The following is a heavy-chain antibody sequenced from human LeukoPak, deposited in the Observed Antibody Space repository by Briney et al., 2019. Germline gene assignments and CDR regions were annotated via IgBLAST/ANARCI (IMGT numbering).Heavy chain of an antibody. J-gene: IGHJ5*02. Sequence: PGKSLRLSCAASGFTFSNYGMHWVRQAPDKGLEWVAFIRYDGSNKYYADSVKGRFTISRDNSKNTLYLQMNSLRAEDTAVYYCAKPRYSSHLHWFDPWGQGTLVTVSS. CDR3: AKPRYSSHLHWFDP. CDR2: IRYDGSNK. V-gene: IGHV3-30*02. D-gene: IGHD6-13*01. CDR1: GFTFSNYG.